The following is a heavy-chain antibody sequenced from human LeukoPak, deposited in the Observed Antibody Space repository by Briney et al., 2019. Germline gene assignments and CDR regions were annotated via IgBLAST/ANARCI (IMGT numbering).Heavy chain of an antibody. Sequence: SETLSLTCTVSGGSINYYYLHWIRQPPGKRLEWIGYIYYSGSTDYNPSLKSRVTISVDTSQNQFSLKLSSVTAADTAVYYCSRQSRHYDVLTGYYPYFDYWGQGTLVTVSS. V-gene: IGHV4-59*08. J-gene: IGHJ4*02. CDR3: SRQSRHYDVLTGYYPYFDY. CDR1: GGSINYYY. D-gene: IGHD3-9*01. CDR2: IYYSGST.